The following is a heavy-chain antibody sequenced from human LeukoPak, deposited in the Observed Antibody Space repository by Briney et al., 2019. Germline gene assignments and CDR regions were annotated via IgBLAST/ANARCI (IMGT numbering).Heavy chain of an antibody. D-gene: IGHD4-17*01. J-gene: IGHJ6*03. CDR2: ISSSSSYI. V-gene: IGHV3-21*01. CDR1: GFTFSSYS. Sequence: SGGSLRLSCAASGFTFSSYSMNWVRQAPGKGLEWVSSISSSSSYIYYADSVKGRFTISRDNAKNSLYLQMNSLRAEDTAVYYCARAVRYGDYGGYYYYMDVWGKGTTVTISS. CDR3: ARAVRYGDYGGYYYYMDV.